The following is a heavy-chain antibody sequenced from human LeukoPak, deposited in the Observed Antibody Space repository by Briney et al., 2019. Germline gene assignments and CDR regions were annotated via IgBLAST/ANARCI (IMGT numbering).Heavy chain of an antibody. CDR2: ITGDGGRT. D-gene: IGHD6-19*01. J-gene: IGHJ4*02. CDR3: AKEGPIAVAGYFDY. CDR1: GFTFDDYA. Sequence: PGGSLRLSCAASGFTFDDYAMHWVRQAPGKGLEWVSLITGDGGRTYYADSVKGRFTISRDNSKNSLYLQMNSLRTEDTALYYCAKEGPIAVAGYFDYWDQGTLVTVSS. V-gene: IGHV3-43*02.